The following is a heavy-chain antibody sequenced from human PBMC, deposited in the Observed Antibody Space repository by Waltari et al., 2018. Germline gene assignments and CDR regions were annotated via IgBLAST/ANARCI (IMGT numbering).Heavy chain of an antibody. CDR2: FGPDECET. CDR1: GYTLTELS. Sequence: QVQLVQSGAEVKKPGASVKVSCKVSGYTLTELSMHWVRQAPGKGLEGMGGFGPDECETSYDQKFQGRVTLTEDTYTNTADMELSSLRAEDTDVYYGATDSSGWPLGDYYGMDVWGQGTTVTVSS. CDR3: ATDSSGWPLGDYYGMDV. V-gene: IGHV1-24*01. D-gene: IGHD6-19*01. J-gene: IGHJ6*02.